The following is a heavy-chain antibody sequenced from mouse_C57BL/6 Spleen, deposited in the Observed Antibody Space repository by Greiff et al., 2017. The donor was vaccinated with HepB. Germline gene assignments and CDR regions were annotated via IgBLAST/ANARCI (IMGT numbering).Heavy chain of an antibody. CDR1: GFTFSDYG. D-gene: IGHD4-1*01. CDR2: ISSGSSTI. J-gene: IGHJ2*01. V-gene: IGHV5-17*01. CDR3: ATLTADY. Sequence: LFDSFGGLVKPGVSLTLSCAASGFTFSDYGMHWVRQAPEKGLEWVAYISSGSSTIYYADTVKGRFTISRDNAKNTLFLQMTSLRSEDTAMYYCATLTADYWGQGTTLTVSS.